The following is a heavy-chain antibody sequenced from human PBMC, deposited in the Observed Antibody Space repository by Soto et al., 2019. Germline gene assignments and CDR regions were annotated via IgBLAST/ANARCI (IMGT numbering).Heavy chain of an antibody. CDR1: GYTLTELS. CDR3: ATEVMGDSRYNWFDP. CDR2: FDPEDGET. V-gene: IGHV1-24*01. J-gene: IGHJ5*02. Sequence: ASVKVSCKVSGYTLTELSMHWVRQAPGKGLEWMGGFDPEDGETIYAQKFQGRVTMTEDTSTDTAYMELSSLRSEDTAVYYCATEVMGDSRYNWFDPWGQGTLVTVSS. D-gene: IGHD6-13*01.